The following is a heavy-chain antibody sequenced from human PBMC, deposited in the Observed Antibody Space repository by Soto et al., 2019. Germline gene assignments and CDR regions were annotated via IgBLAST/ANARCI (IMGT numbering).Heavy chain of an antibody. D-gene: IGHD6-13*01. Sequence: GASVKVSCKASGGTFSSYAISWVRQAPGQGLEWMGGVIPIFGTANYAQKFQGRVTITADESTSTAYMELSSLRSEDTAVYYCARDLGEFFKYSSSWRKKTNYYYYGMDVWGQGTTVTVSS. J-gene: IGHJ6*02. CDR2: VIPIFGTA. CDR1: GGTFSSYA. V-gene: IGHV1-69*13. CDR3: ARDLGEFFKYSSSWRKKTNYYYYGMDV.